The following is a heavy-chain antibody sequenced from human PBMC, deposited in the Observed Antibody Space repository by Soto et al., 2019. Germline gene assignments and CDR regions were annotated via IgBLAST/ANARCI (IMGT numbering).Heavy chain of an antibody. Sequence: QVQLQESGPGLVKPSQTLSLTCTVSGGSISSGGYYWSWIRQHPGKGLEWIGYIYYSGSTYYNPSLKRRVTISVDTSKNQFSLKLSSVTAADTAVYYCARGQEFGEFPFDYWGQGTLVTVSS. V-gene: IGHV4-31*03. CDR1: GGSISSGGYY. CDR3: ARGQEFGEFPFDY. CDR2: IYYSGST. D-gene: IGHD3-10*01. J-gene: IGHJ4*02.